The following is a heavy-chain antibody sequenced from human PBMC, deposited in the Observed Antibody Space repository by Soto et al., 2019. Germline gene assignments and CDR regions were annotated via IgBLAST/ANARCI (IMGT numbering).Heavy chain of an antibody. CDR2: INSDGSST. D-gene: IGHD6-13*01. CDR3: ARPSGSSWDPYDY. V-gene: IGHV3-74*01. J-gene: IGHJ4*02. Sequence: GGSLRLSCAASGFTFSSYWMHWVRQAPGKGLVWVSRINSDGSSTSYADSVKGRFTISRDNAKNTLYLQMNSLRAEDTAVYYCARPSGSSWDPYDYWGQGTLVTVSS. CDR1: GFTFSSYW.